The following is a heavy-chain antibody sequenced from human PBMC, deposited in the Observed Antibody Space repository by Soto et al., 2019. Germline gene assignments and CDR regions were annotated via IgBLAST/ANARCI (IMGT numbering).Heavy chain of an antibody. D-gene: IGHD3-16*01. CDR1: GLNFSSYG. CDR3: ANTRGGGLKNYYYYGMDV. J-gene: IGHJ6*02. Sequence: GGSLRLSCAASGLNFSSYGMHWVRKDTGKGLEWVAVISYDGSNKYYADSVKGRFTISRDNSKNTLYLQMNSLRAEDTAVYYCANTRGGGLKNYYYYGMDVWGQGTTVTVSS. CDR2: ISYDGSNK. V-gene: IGHV3-30*18.